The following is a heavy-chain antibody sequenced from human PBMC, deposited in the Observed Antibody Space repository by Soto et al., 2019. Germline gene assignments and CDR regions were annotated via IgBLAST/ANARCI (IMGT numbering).Heavy chain of an antibody. CDR3: ARVSILPYCGGDCPQYYFDY. CDR2: IYYSGST. CDR1: GGSISSYY. V-gene: IGHV4-59*01. Sequence: SETLSLTCTVSGGSISSYYWSWIRQPPGNGLEWIGYIYYSGSTNYNPSLKSRVTISVYTSKNQFSLKLSPVTAADTAVYYCARVSILPYCGGDCPQYYFDYWGQGTLVTVSS. D-gene: IGHD2-21*02. J-gene: IGHJ4*02.